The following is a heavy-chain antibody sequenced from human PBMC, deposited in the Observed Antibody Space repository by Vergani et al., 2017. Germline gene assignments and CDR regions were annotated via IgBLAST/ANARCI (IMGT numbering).Heavy chain of an antibody. V-gene: IGHV4-38-2*01. CDR2: VFYGGRT. J-gene: IGHJ4*02. CDR1: GYSISSGYY. D-gene: IGHD2-21*01. CDR3: ARHISVVRPSSMTAFDY. Sequence: QVQLQESGPGLVKPSETLSLTRAVSGYSISSGYYWGWIRQPPGKGLEWIGTVFYGGRTSYNPSLKSRVTLSLDTSKKQISLHLTSVTAADTAVYYCARHISVVRPSSMTAFDYWGQGTLVTVSS.